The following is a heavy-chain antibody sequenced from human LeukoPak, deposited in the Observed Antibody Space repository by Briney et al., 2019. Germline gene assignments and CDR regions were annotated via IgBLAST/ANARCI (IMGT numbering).Heavy chain of an antibody. D-gene: IGHD4-23*01. V-gene: IGHV3-53*01. J-gene: IGHJ4*02. CDR3: ARTTVVKAFDY. Sequence: GGSLRLSCAASGFTVRSNYMSWVRQAPGKGLEWVSVVYSGGSTYYADSVKGRFTISRDYSKNTLYLQMNSLRAEDTAVYYCARTTVVKAFDYCGQGTLVTVSA. CDR1: GFTVRSNY. CDR2: VYSGGST.